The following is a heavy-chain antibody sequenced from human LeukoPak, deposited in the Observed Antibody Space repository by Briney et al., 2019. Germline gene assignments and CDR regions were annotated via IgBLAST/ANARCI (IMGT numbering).Heavy chain of an antibody. V-gene: IGHV4-34*01. J-gene: IGHJ4*02. CDR2: INHSGST. CDR1: GGSFSGYY. CDR3: ARGHCSSTNCYLYPYYFDS. Sequence: SETLSLTCAVYGGSFSGYYWSWIRQPPGKGLEWIGEINHSGSTNYNPALKSRVTRSVDTSKNQFALKLTSVTAADTNMYYCARGHCSSTNCYLYPYYFDSWSQGTLVTVFS. D-gene: IGHD2-2*01.